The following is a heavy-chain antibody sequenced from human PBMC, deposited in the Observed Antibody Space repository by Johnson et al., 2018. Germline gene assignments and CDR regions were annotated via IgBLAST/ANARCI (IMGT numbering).Heavy chain of an antibody. CDR1: GFIFSXCV. J-gene: IGHJ1*01. V-gene: IGHV3-30*03. Sequence: SCAXSGFIFSXCVMHWVRQAPGKGLEWVAVISYDGSNKYYAESVKGRFTISRDNSKNTLYLQMNSLRAEDTAGYYCASVPLAGYFQHWGQGTLVTVSS. CDR2: ISYDGSNK. CDR3: ASVPLAGYFQH.